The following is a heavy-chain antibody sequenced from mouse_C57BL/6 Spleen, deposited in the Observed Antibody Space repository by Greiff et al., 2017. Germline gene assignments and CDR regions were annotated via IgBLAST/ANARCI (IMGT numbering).Heavy chain of an antibody. CDR1: GYSFTGYY. CDR2: INPSTGGT. J-gene: IGHJ3*01. D-gene: IGHD4-1*02. V-gene: IGHV1-42*01. Sequence: VQLQQSGPELVKPGDSVKISCKASGYSFTGYYMNWVKQSPEKSLEWIGEINPSTGGTTYNQKFKAKATLTVDKSSSTAYMQLKSLTSEDSAVYYCARWTTGFAYWGQGTLVTVSA. CDR3: ARWTTGFAY.